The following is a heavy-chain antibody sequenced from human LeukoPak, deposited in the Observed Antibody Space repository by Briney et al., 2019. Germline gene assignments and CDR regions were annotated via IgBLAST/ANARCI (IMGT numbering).Heavy chain of an antibody. CDR1: GYTFTSYD. CDR2: MSASSGNT. V-gene: IGHV1-8*01. J-gene: IGHJ4*02. Sequence: ASVKVSCKGSGYTFTSYDINWVRQATGQGLEWLGWMSASSGNTGYAQKFQGRVSMTRATSISTAYLELSSLTFEDTAVYYCARTPPKGDIDYWGQGTLVIVSS. CDR3: ARTPPKGDIDY. D-gene: IGHD3-16*01.